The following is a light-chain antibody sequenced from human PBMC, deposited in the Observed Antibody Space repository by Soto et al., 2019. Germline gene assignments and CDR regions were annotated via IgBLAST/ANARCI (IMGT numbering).Light chain of an antibody. J-gene: IGKJ1*01. CDR2: GAS. CDR3: QHYGTTPWT. Sequence: ETVLTQSPGTLSLSPGEMVTLSCRASQSVCSRCFAWYQQKPGQSPRLLIYGASTRATGIPDRFSGSGSGTDFTLTISRLEPEDFAVYYCQHYGTTPWTFGQGTKVGIK. V-gene: IGKV3-20*01. CDR1: QSVCSRC.